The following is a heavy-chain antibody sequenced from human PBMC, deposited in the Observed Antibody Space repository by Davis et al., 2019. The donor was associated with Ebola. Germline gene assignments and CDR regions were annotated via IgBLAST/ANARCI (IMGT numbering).Heavy chain of an antibody. CDR3: ARDPEAERWFDP. J-gene: IGHJ5*02. CDR2: INHSGST. Sequence: SETLSLTRAVYGGSFSGYYWSWIRQPPGKGLEWIGEINHSGSTNYNPSLKSRVTISVDTSKNQFSLKLSSVTAADTAVYYCARDPEAERWFDPWGQGTLVTVSS. V-gene: IGHV4-34*01. CDR1: GGSFSGYY.